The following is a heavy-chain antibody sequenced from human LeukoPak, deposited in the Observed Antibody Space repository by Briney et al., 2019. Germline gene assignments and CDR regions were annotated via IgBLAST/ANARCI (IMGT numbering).Heavy chain of an antibody. V-gene: IGHV5-51*01. CDR1: GYSFTSYW. CDR2: IYPGDSDT. D-gene: IGHD6-13*01. CDR3: ASGEIGYSSRSNLDY. J-gene: IGHJ4*02. Sequence: GESLQISCQGSGYSFTSYWIGWVRQLPGKGLEWMGIIYPGDSDTRYSPSFQGQVTISADKSISTAYLQWSSLKASDTAMYYCASGEIGYSSRSNLDYWGQGTLVTVSS.